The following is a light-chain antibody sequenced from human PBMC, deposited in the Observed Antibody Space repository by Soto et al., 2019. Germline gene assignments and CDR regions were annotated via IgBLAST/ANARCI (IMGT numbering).Light chain of an antibody. CDR2: AAS. J-gene: IGKJ4*01. Sequence: DIQMTQSPSSLSASVGDRVTVTCRAGQTISSFVNWYQQKPGKAPNLLIYAASTLQSGVPSRFSGSGSGTDFTLTISSLQPEDFATYYCQQSYNPSRTFGGGTKVDIK. CDR3: QQSYNPSRT. CDR1: QTISSF. V-gene: IGKV1-39*01.